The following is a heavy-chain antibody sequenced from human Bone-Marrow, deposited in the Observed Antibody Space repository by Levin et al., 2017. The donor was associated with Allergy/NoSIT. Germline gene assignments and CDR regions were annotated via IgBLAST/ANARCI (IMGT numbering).Heavy chain of an antibody. CDR2: IYYSGST. CDR1: GGSISNFY. V-gene: IGHV4-59*01. CDR3: ATYRITVAGGNWFDP. J-gene: IGHJ5*02. D-gene: IGHD6-19*01. Sequence: SETLSLTCTVSGGSISNFYWSWIRQPPGKGLEWIGYIYYSGSTNYNRSLESRVTISTDTSKNQLSLKLRSVTAADTAVYYCATYRITVAGGNWFDPWGQGTLVTVSS.